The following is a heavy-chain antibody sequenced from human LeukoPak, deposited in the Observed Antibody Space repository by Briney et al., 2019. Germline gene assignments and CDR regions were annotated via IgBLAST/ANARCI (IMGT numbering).Heavy chain of an antibody. CDR2: INPSGGRI. CDR1: GHTFTSYY. J-gene: IGHJ4*02. CDR3: ARDPRPGYDSSGYYYPGDY. D-gene: IGHD3-22*01. Sequence: ASVKVSCKASGHTFTSYYMHWVRQAPGQGLDWMAIINPSGGRISYAQKFQGRVTMTRDTSTSTVYMELSSLRSEDTAVYYRARDPRPGYDSSGYYYPGDYWGQGTLVTVSS. V-gene: IGHV1-46*01.